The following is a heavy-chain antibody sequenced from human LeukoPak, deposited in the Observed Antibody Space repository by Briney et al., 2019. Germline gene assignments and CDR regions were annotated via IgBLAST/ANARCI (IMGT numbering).Heavy chain of an antibody. D-gene: IGHD2-21*02. V-gene: IGHV3-48*03. J-gene: IGHJ4*02. CDR1: GFTLSNYE. CDR3: ATRVTRLY. CDR2: ISSSGSTI. Sequence: AGGSPREYCAVTGFTLSNYEMNLLGQAPGQGLEWVSSISSSGSTIYYTDSVKGRFTISRDNAKNSLYLQMNSLRAEDTAVYYCATRVTRLYWGQGSLVTVSS.